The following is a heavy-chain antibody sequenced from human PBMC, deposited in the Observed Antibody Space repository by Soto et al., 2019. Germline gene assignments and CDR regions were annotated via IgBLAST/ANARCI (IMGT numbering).Heavy chain of an antibody. D-gene: IGHD3-22*01. CDR2: VGGSGDKT. Sequence: LRLSCAASGFTFSTYTMTWVRQAPGKGLEWVSSVGGSGDKTYYADSVKGRFTVSRDNSKNTLYLQMNSLRAEDTAVYFCAKDPNDYDSSAYYVDYWGRGXLVTVYS. J-gene: IGHJ4*02. V-gene: IGHV3-23*01. CDR1: GFTFSTYT. CDR3: AKDPNDYDSSAYYVDY.